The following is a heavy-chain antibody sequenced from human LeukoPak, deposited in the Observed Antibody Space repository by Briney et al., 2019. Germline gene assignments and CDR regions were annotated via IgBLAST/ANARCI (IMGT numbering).Heavy chain of an antibody. CDR1: GGSISSSSYY. V-gene: IGHV4-39*07. J-gene: IGHJ4*02. CDR3: ARVTTTMIVVVTVGGSIDY. CDR2: IYYSGST. Sequence: PSETLSLTCTVSGGSISSSSYYWGWIRQPPGKGLEWIGSIYYSGSTYYNPSLKSRVTISVDTSKNQLSLKLSSVTAADTAVYYCARVTTTMIVVVTVGGSIDYWGQGTLVTVSS. D-gene: IGHD3-22*01.